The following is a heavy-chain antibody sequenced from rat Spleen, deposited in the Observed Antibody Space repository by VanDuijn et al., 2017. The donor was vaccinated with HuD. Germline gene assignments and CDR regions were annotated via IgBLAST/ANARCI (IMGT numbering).Heavy chain of an antibody. CDR1: GITFSKYG. Sequence: EVQLVETGGGLVQPGRSMKLSCAVSGITFSKYGMVWVRQAPTKGLEWVASISTSGDSTYYRDSVKGRFTISRDNAKSILYLQMNSLRSEDTATYYCATPLPHWGQGVLVTVSS. CDR2: ISTSGDST. V-gene: IGHV5-25*01. J-gene: IGHJ2*01. CDR3: ATPLPH. D-gene: IGHD3-1*01.